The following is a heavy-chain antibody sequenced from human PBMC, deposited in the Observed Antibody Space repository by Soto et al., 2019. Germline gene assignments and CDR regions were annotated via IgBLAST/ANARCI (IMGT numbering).Heavy chain of an antibody. Sequence: SETLSLTCTVSGGSVSSGSYYWSWIRQPPGKGLEWIGYIYYSGSTNYNPSFKSRVTISVDTSKNQFSLKLSSVTAADTAVYYCARGYGSGSYYFGMDVWGQGTTVTVSS. CDR2: IYYSGST. CDR3: ARGYGSGSYYFGMDV. D-gene: IGHD3-10*01. CDR1: GGSVSSGSYY. V-gene: IGHV4-61*01. J-gene: IGHJ6*02.